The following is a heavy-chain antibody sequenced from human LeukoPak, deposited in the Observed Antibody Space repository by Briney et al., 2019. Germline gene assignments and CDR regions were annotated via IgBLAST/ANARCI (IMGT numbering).Heavy chain of an antibody. CDR2: INPSGGST. J-gene: IGHJ3*02. CDR3: ARIAVAGTEGLMMGAFDI. CDR1: GYTFTSYY. D-gene: IGHD6-19*01. V-gene: IGHV1-46*01. Sequence: GASVKVSCKASGYTFTSYYMHWVRQAPGQGLEWMGIINPSGGSTSYAQKFQGRVTMTRDTSTSTVYMELSSLRSEDTAVYYCARIAVAGTEGLMMGAFDIWGQGTMVTVSS.